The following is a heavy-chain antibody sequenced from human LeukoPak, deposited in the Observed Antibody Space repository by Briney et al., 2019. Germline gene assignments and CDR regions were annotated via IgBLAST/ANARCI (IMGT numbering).Heavy chain of an antibody. CDR2: ISYDGSNK. V-gene: IGHV3-30*04. CDR1: GFTFSSYA. Sequence: PGGSLRLSCAASGFTFSSYAMHWVRQAPGKGLEWVTVISYDGSNKYYADSMKGRFTISRDNSKNTLYLQMNSLRAEDTAVYYCAKDETTVTTGFDPWGQGTLVTVSS. J-gene: IGHJ5*02. CDR3: AKDETTVTTGFDP. D-gene: IGHD4-17*01.